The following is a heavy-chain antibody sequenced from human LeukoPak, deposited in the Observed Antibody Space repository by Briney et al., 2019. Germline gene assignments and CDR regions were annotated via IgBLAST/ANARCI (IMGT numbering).Heavy chain of an antibody. CDR1: GYTFTSYA. V-gene: IGHV1-3*01. J-gene: IGHJ4*02. CDR3: ARDSRRVGATGGSDY. CDR2: ISAGNGNT. D-gene: IGHD1-26*01. Sequence: ASVKVSCKASGYTFTSYAIHWVRQAPGQRLEWMGWISAGNGNTKYSQNFQGRVTFISNTSATTAFMELSSLRSEDAAVYYCARDSRRVGATGGSDYWGQGTLVTVSS.